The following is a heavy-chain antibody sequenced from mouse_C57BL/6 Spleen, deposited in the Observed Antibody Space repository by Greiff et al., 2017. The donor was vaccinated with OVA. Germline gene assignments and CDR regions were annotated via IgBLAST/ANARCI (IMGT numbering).Heavy chain of an antibody. J-gene: IGHJ3*01. CDR2: INPSNGGT. V-gene: IGHV1-53*01. CDR1: GYTFTSYW. Sequence: QVQLQQPGTELVKPGASVKLSCKASGYTFTSYWMPWVKQRPGQGLEWIGNINPSNGGTNYNEKFKSKATLTVDKSSSPAYMQVSSLTSEDSAVYYCARQEGYYLFAYWGQGTLVTVSA. CDR3: ARQEGYYLFAY. D-gene: IGHD2-3*01.